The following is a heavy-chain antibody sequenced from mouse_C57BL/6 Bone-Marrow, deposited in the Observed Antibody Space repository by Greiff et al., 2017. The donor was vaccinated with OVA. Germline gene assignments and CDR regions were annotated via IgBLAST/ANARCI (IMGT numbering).Heavy chain of an antibody. CDR1: GYTFTDYN. J-gene: IGHJ3*01. D-gene: IGHD1-1*01. V-gene: IGHV1-18*01. Sequence: VQLKESGPELVKPGASVKIPCKASGYTFTDYNMDWVKQSHGKSLEWIGDINPNNGGTIYNQKFKGKATLTVDKSSSTAYMELRSLTSEDTAVYYCITTDPGFAYWGQGTLVTVSA. CDR3: ITTDPGFAY. CDR2: INPNNGGT.